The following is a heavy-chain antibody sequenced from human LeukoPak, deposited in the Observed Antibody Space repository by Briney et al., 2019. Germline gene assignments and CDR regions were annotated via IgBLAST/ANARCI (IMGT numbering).Heavy chain of an antibody. CDR2: ISGGSGGT. Sequence: GGSLRLSCAASRFTFTSYAMSWVRQAPGKGLEWVSSISGGSGGTYYADSVKGRFTISRDNSRSTLYLQMNSLRAEDTAVYYCAKEETTVTTWVDYWGQGTLVTVSS. D-gene: IGHD4-17*01. V-gene: IGHV3-23*01. CDR1: RFTFTSYA. CDR3: AKEETTVTTWVDY. J-gene: IGHJ4*02.